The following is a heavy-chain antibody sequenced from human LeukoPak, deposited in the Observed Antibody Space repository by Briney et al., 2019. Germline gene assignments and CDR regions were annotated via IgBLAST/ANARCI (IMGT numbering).Heavy chain of an antibody. V-gene: IGHV3-48*03. Sequence: GGSLRLSCAASGFTFSSYEMNWVRQAPGKGLEWVSYISSSAGTTYYADSVKGRFTISRDNAKNSLYLQINSLRAEDTAVYYCARDWQMSLWGRGTLVTVSS. D-gene: IGHD5-24*01. CDR2: ISSSAGTT. CDR1: GFTFSSYE. J-gene: IGHJ2*01. CDR3: ARDWQMSL.